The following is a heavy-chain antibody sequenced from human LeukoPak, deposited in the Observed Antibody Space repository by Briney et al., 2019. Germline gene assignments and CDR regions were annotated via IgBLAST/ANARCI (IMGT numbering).Heavy chain of an antibody. CDR2: IYHSGST. CDR1: GYSISSSNW. V-gene: IGHV4-28*01. J-gene: IGHJ3*02. D-gene: IGHD4-23*01. Sequence: PSDTLSLTCAVSGYSISSSNWWGWIRQPPGKGLEWIGYIYHSGSTYYNPSLKSRVTISVDRSKNQFSLKLSSVTAADTAVYYCARIPYGGNSGVVDAFDIWGQGTMVTVSS. CDR3: ARIPYGGNSGVVDAFDI.